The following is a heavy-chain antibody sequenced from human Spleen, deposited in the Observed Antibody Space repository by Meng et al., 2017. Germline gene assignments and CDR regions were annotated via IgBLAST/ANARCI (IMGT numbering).Heavy chain of an antibody. CDR2: INYGGHT. J-gene: IGHJ4*02. V-gene: IGHV4-39*01. Sequence: QVQLQESGPGLVKPSQTLSLSCTVSGGSISSHDYYWSWIRQHPGKGLEWIGSINYGGHTYYNPSLKSRVTVSVDTSKNQFSLKLSSVTTADTAVYYCARIDVSQSHDYFDYWGPGTLVTVSS. CDR1: GGSISSHDYY. CDR3: ARIDVSQSHDYFDY.